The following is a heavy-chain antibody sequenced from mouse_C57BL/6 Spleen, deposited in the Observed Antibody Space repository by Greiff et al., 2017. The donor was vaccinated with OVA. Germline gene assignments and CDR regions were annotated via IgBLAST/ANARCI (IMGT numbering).Heavy chain of an antibody. CDR1: GFSFNTYA. Sequence: EVKLQESGGGLVQPKGSLKLSCAASGFSFNTYAMNWVRQAPGKGLEWVARIRSKSNNYATYYADSVKDRFTISRDDSESMLYLQMNNLKTEDTAMYYCVRHLGYYYAMDYWGQGTSVTVSS. CDR2: IRSKSNNYAT. CDR3: VRHLGYYYAMDY. V-gene: IGHV10-1*01. J-gene: IGHJ4*01.